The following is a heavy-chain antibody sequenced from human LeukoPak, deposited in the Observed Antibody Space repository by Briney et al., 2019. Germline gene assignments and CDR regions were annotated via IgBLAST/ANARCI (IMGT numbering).Heavy chain of an antibody. CDR2: TSGSGTIT. Sequence: GGSLRLSCTVSEFTFSNYAMSWVRQAPGKGLEWVSATSGSGTITYYADSVKDRFTISRDNSKNTLYLRMNSLRAEDTAVYYCMDYDLQHWGQGTLVTVSS. V-gene: IGHV3-23*01. CDR3: MDYDLQH. CDR1: EFTFSNYA. J-gene: IGHJ1*01. D-gene: IGHD4-17*01.